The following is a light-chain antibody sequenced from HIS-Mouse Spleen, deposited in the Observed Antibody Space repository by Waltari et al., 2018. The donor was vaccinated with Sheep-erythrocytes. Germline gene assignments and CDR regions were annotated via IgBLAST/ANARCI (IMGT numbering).Light chain of an antibody. Sequence: QSALTQPRSVSGSPGQSVTISCTGTSSDVGGYNYVSWYQQPPGKAPKLMIYDVCKRPSGVPDRFSGSKSGNTASLTISGLQAEDEADYYCCSYAGSSTLVFGGGTKLTVL. CDR2: DVC. CDR3: CSYAGSSTLV. CDR1: SSDVGGYNY. V-gene: IGLV2-11*01. J-gene: IGLJ2*01.